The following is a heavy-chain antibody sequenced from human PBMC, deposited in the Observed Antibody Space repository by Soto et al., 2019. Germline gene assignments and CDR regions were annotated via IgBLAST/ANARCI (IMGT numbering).Heavy chain of an antibody. D-gene: IGHD1-26*01. CDR1: GFTFSGSA. Sequence: EVQLVESGGGLVQPGGSLKLSCAASGFTFSGSAIHWVRQASGRGLEWVGRIRSKAMSYATEYGASVKGRFTISRDDSKNTAYLQMNSLKTEDTAVYYCTRHSGFYGSVYWGQGTLVTVSS. V-gene: IGHV3-73*02. J-gene: IGHJ4*02. CDR2: IRSKAMSYAT. CDR3: TRHSGFYGSVY.